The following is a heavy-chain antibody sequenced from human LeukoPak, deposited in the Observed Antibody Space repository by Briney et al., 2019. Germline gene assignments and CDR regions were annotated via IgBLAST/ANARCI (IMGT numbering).Heavy chain of an antibody. Sequence: PSETLSLTCTVSGGSISSSSYYWGWIRQPPGKGLEWIGSIYYSGSTYYNPSLKSRVTISVDTSKNQFSLKLSSVTAADTAVYYCASLASRDCGGDCYQPDYWGQGTLVTVSS. CDR1: GGSISSSSYY. CDR3: ASLASRDCGGDCYQPDY. V-gene: IGHV4-39*07. CDR2: IYYSGST. J-gene: IGHJ4*02. D-gene: IGHD2-21*02.